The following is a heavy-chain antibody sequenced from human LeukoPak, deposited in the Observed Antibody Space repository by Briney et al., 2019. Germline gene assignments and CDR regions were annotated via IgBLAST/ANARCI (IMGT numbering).Heavy chain of an antibody. J-gene: IGHJ6*03. CDR3: ARDRLQSSYYYYMDV. CDR1: GYTFTSYS. CDR2: ISTYNGNT. V-gene: IGHV1-18*01. D-gene: IGHD6-6*01. Sequence: ASVKVSCKASGYTFTSYSISWVRQAPGQGLEWMGWISTYNGNTNYAQKLQGRVTMTTDTSTSTAYMELRSLRSDDTAVYYCARDRLQSSYYYYMDVWGKGPTVTVSS.